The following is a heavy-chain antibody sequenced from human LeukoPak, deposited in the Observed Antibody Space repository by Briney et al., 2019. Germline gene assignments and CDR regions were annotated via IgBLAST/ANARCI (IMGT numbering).Heavy chain of an antibody. V-gene: IGHV3-23*01. Sequence: PGGSLRLSCAASGFTFSSYAMSWVRQAPGKGLEWVSAISDSGGSTYYADSVKGRFTISRDNSKNTLYLQMNSLRAEDTAVYYCAKQITMVREFDYWGQGTLVTVSS. CDR2: ISDSGGST. CDR1: GFTFSSYA. D-gene: IGHD3-10*01. J-gene: IGHJ4*02. CDR3: AKQITMVREFDY.